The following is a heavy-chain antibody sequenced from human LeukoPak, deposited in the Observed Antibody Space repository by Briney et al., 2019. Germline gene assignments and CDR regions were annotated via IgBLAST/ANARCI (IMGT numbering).Heavy chain of an antibody. D-gene: IGHD2-21*02. CDR2: VSGSSSTI. CDR1: GFTFSSYD. CDR3: AREVTAVDY. V-gene: IGHV3-48*01. Sequence: GGSLRLSCAVSGFTFSSYDMNWVRQAPGKGLEWVSYVSGSSSTIFYADPVKGRFTISRDNAKNSVYLQVNSLRAEDTAVYYCAREVTAVDYWGQGTLVTVSS. J-gene: IGHJ4*02.